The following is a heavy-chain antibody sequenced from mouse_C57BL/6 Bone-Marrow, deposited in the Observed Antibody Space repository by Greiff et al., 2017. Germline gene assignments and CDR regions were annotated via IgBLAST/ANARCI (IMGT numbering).Heavy chain of an antibody. CDR2: ISDGGSYT. V-gene: IGHV5-4*01. J-gene: IGHJ1*03. CDR3: ARDNYWYFDV. Sequence: DVMLVESGGGSVKPGGSLKLSCAASGFTFSSYAMSWVRQTPEKRLEWVATISDGGSYTYYPDNVKGRFTISRDNAKNNLYLQMSHLKSEDTAMYYCARDNYWYFDVWGTGTTVTVSS. CDR1: GFTFSSYA.